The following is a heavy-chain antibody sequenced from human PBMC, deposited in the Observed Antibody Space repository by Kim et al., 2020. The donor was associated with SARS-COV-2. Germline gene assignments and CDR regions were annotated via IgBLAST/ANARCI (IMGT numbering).Heavy chain of an antibody. CDR3: AVRVRFLALERFDP. Sequence: TPSLKRRVTIAVDTSKNQFSLKLSSVTAADTAVYYCAVRVRFLALERFDPWGQGTLVTVSS. D-gene: IGHD3-3*01. V-gene: IGHV4-39*01. J-gene: IGHJ5*02.